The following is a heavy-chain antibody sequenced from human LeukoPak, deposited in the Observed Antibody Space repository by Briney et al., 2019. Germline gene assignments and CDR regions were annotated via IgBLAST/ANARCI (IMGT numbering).Heavy chain of an antibody. CDR1: GFAFDDYA. V-gene: IGHV3-9*01. CDR2: ISWNSGSI. CDR3: AKDVHGDGYYFDY. Sequence: PGRSLRLSCAASGFAFDDYAMHWARQAPGKGLEWVSGISWNSGSIGYADSVKGRFTISRDNAKNSLYLQMNSLRAEDTALYYCAKDVHGDGYYFDYWGQGTLVTVSS. D-gene: IGHD4-17*01. J-gene: IGHJ4*02.